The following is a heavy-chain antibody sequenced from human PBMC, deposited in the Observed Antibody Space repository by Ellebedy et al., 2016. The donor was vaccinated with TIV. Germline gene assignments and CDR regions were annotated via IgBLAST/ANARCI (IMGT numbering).Heavy chain of an antibody. V-gene: IGHV3-23*01. J-gene: IGHJ6*03. CDR2: ISGSGGST. CDR1: GFTFSSYA. CDR3: AKATNKIYYYYYMDV. Sequence: GGSLRLXCAASGFTFSSYAMSWVRQAPGKGLEWVSAISGSGGSTYYADSVKGRFTISRDNSKNTLYLQMNSLRAEDTAVYYCAKATNKIYYYYYMDVWGKGTTVTVSS.